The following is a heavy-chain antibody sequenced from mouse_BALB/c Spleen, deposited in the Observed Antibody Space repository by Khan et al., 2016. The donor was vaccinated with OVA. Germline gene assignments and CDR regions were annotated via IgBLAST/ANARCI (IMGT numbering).Heavy chain of an antibody. CDR3: ASAGYGGFAY. D-gene: IGHD1-1*02. CDR2: ISDGGSYT. CDR1: GFTFSDYY. Sequence: EVELVESGGGLVKPGGSLKLSCAASGFTFSDYYMYWVRQTPEKRLEWVATISDGGSYTYYPDSVKGRFTISRDNAKNNLYLQMSSLKSEDTAVYYCASAGYGGFAYWGQGTLVTVSA. V-gene: IGHV5-4*02. J-gene: IGHJ3*01.